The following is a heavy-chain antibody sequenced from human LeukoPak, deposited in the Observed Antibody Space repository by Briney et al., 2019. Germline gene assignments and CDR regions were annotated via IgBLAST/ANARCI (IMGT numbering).Heavy chain of an antibody. CDR3: ARDRKYYGSGSYEGWFDP. J-gene: IGHJ5*02. D-gene: IGHD3-10*01. CDR2: IYHSGST. V-gene: IGHV4-4*02. Sequence: PSETLSLTCAVSGGSISSSSWWSWVRQPPGKGLEWIGEIYHSGSTNYNPSLKSRVTISVDTSKNQLSLKLSSVTAADTAVYYCARDRKYYGSGSYEGWFDPWGQGTLVTVSS. CDR1: GGSISSSSW.